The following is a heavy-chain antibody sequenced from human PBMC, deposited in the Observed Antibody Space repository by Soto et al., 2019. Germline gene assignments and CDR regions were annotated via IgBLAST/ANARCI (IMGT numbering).Heavy chain of an antibody. J-gene: IGHJ4*02. D-gene: IGHD5-12*01. CDR3: ARDLLSRRGYSGYPLAF. Sequence: ASVKVSCKASGYTFTGYYMHWVRQAPGQGLEWMGWINPNSGGTNYAQKFQGRVTMTRDTSISTAYMELSRLRSDDTAVYYCARDLLSRRGYSGYPLAFWGQGTLVTVSS. CDR1: GYTFTGYY. CDR2: INPNSGGT. V-gene: IGHV1-2*02.